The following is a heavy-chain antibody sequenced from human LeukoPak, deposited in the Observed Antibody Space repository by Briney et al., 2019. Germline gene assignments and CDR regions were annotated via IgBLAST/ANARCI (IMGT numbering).Heavy chain of an antibody. CDR2: IYYSGST. CDR3: ARDSIAAAGNFDY. Sequence: GSLRLSCAASGFTFSSYAMSWIRQPPGKGLEWIGYIYYSGSTNYNPSLKSRVTISVDTSKNQFSLKLSSVTAADTAVYYCARDSIAAAGNFDYWGQGTLVTVSS. J-gene: IGHJ4*02. D-gene: IGHD6-13*01. V-gene: IGHV4-59*01. CDR1: GFTFSSYA.